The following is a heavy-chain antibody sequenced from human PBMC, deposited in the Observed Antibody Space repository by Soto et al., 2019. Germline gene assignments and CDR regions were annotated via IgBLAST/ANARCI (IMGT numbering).Heavy chain of an antibody. CDR3: ARLGYCSSTSCYAGWFDP. CDR1: GYSFTSYW. V-gene: IGHV5-10-1*01. Sequence: PGESLKISCKGSGYSFTSYWISWVRQMPGKGLEWMGRIDPSDSYTNYSPSFQGHVTISADKSISTAYLQWSSLKASDTAMYYCARLGYCSSTSCYAGWFDPWGQGTLVTVSS. J-gene: IGHJ5*02. CDR2: IDPSDSYT. D-gene: IGHD2-2*01.